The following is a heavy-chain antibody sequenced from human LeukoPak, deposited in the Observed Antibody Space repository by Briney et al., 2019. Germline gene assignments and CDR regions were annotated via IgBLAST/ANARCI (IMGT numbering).Heavy chain of an antibody. CDR3: ASIKGGY. Sequence: GGSLRLSCAASGFTFSSYWMHWVRHVPGKGLVWVSRINPDGSSTGYADSVKGRFTISRDNAKNTLYLQMNSLGVEDTAVYYCASIKGGYWGQGTLVTVSS. CDR1: GFTFSSYW. CDR2: INPDGSST. J-gene: IGHJ4*02. V-gene: IGHV3-74*01.